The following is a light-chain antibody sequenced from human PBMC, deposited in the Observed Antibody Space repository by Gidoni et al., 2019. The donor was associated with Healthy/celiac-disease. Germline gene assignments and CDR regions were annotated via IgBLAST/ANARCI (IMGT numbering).Light chain of an antibody. Sequence: SYELTQPPSVSVSTGQTASITCSGDKLGDKYACWYKQKPGQSPVLVIYQDSKRPSGIPERFSGSNSGNTATLTISGTQAMDEADYYCQAWDSSTVLFGGGTKLTVL. CDR3: QAWDSSTVL. V-gene: IGLV3-1*01. CDR2: QDS. CDR1: KLGDKY. J-gene: IGLJ2*01.